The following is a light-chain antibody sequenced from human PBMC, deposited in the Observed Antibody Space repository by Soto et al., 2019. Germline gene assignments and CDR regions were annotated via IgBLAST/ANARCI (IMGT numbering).Light chain of an antibody. V-gene: IGKV3-20*01. J-gene: IGKJ2*01. CDR3: NQYGGSPRT. Sequence: EIGVTQSPGTLSLSPGERATLSCRASQSVSSSYLARYQQKPCQAPRLLIYGASSRATGFPDRFSGSGSGTNFTLTISRLEHADFGVYYCNQYGGSPRTFGQGTKLDIK. CDR2: GAS. CDR1: QSVSSSY.